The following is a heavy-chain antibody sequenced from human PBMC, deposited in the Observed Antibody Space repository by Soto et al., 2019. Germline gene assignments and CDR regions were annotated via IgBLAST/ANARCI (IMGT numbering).Heavy chain of an antibody. Sequence: SETLSLTCTVSGGSISSYYWSWIRQPPGKGLEWTGYIYYSGSTNYNPSLKSRVTISVDTSKNQFSLKLSSVTAADTAVYYCARSYYDILTGYSTLDYWGQGTLVTVS. D-gene: IGHD3-9*01. J-gene: IGHJ4*02. V-gene: IGHV4-59*12. CDR2: IYYSGST. CDR3: ARSYYDILTGYSTLDY. CDR1: GGSISSYY.